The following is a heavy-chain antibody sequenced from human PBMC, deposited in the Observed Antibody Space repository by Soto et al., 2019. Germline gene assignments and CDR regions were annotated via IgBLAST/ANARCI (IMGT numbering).Heavy chain of an antibody. CDR2: ISISGITQ. V-gene: IGHV3-48*03. CDR3: ARETITGTTMWFDP. J-gene: IGHJ5*02. Sequence: PGGSLGLSCAASGCTFSSYEVDLVRKDTGQVQEWFSYISISGITQSYVDSVKGRFTISRDNAKNSLYLQMNSLRAEDTAVYSCARETITGTTMWFDPWGQGTLVTVSS. CDR1: GCTFSSYE. D-gene: IGHD1-7*01.